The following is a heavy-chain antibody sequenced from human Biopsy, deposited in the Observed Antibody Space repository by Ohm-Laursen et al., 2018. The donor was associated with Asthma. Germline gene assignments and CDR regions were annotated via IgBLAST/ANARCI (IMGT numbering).Heavy chain of an antibody. CDR3: ARAGALIVGATMGY. CDR1: GYPFIGYH. V-gene: IGHV1-2*06. CDR2: INPNSGAT. J-gene: IGHJ4*02. D-gene: IGHD1-26*01. Sequence: ASVKVSCKASGYPFIGYHIHWMRQAPGQGLEWMGRINPNSGATNYAQKFQGRVTMTRDTSTSTVYMELSSLRSEDTAVYYCARAGALIVGATMGYWGQGTLVTVSS.